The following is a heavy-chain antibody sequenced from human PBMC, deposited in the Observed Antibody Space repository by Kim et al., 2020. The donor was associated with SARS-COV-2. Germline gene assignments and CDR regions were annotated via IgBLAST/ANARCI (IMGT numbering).Heavy chain of an antibody. D-gene: IGHD5-12*01. CDR3: ARVVGGYIGGYFDY. V-gene: IGHV7-4-1*02. Sequence: AQGFTGRFVFTLDTSVSTAYLQISSLKAEDTAVYYCARVVGGYIGGYFDYWGQGTLVTVSS. J-gene: IGHJ4*02.